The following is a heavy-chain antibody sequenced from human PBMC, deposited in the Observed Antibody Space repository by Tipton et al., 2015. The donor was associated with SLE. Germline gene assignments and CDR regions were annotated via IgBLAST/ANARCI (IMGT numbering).Heavy chain of an antibody. CDR3: ARYKAATMRDD. V-gene: IGHV4-4*09. D-gene: IGHD2-15*01. CDR2: IYNYGSI. Sequence: TLSLTCTVSGDSISSHYWSWIRQPPGKGLEWIGFIYNYGSINYNPSFKSRVTISLDTSKNQFSLKLSSVTAADTAVYYCARYKAATMRDDWGQGALVTVSS. CDR1: GDSISSHY. J-gene: IGHJ4*02.